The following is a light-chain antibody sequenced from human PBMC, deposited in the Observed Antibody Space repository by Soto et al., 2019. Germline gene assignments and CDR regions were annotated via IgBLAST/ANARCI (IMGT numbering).Light chain of an antibody. V-gene: IGKV1-8*01. CDR2: AAS. CDR3: PQYYSYAFT. J-gene: IGKJ3*01. Sequence: AIRMTQSPSSFSASTGDRVTITCRASQGISSYLAWYQQKPGKAPKLLIYAASTLQSGVPSRFSGSGSGTDFTLTISCLQSEDFATYYCPQYYSYAFTFGPGTKVDIK. CDR1: QGISSY.